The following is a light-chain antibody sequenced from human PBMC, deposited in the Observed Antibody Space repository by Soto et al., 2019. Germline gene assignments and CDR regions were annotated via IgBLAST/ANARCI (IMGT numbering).Light chain of an antibody. CDR3: QQRSNWPPLT. Sequence: EIVLTQSPATLSLSPGERATLSCRARQSVSRYLAWYQQKPGQAPRLLIYDASNRATGIPARFSGSGSGTDFTLTISSLESEDFAVYYCQQRSNWPPLTFGGGTKVEIK. V-gene: IGKV3-11*01. J-gene: IGKJ4*01. CDR1: QSVSRY. CDR2: DAS.